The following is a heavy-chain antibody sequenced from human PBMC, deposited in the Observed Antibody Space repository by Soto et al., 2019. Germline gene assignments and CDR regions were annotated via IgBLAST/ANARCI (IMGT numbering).Heavy chain of an antibody. CDR1: GFTFTSSA. Sequence: SVKVSCKASGFTFTSSAVQWVRQARGQRLEWIGWIVVGSGNTNYAQRFQERVTITRDMSTSTAYMELSSLRSEDTAVYYCAAGLYYDILTGRRANYYYGMDVWGQGTTVTVSS. CDR3: AAGLYYDILTGRRANYYYGMDV. CDR2: IVVGSGNT. D-gene: IGHD3-9*01. V-gene: IGHV1-58*01. J-gene: IGHJ6*02.